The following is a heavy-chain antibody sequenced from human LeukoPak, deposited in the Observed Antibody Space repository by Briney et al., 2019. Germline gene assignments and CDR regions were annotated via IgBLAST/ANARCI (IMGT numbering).Heavy chain of an antibody. Sequence: PSETLSLTCAVYGGSFSGYYWSWIRQPPGKGLEWIGEITHSGSTNYNPSLKSRVTISVDTSKNQFSLKLSSVTAADTAVYYCARTAGLYSGYVHFDYWGQGTLVTVSS. CDR3: ARTAGLYSGYVHFDY. CDR1: GGSFSGYY. J-gene: IGHJ4*02. V-gene: IGHV4-34*01. D-gene: IGHD5-12*01. CDR2: ITHSGST.